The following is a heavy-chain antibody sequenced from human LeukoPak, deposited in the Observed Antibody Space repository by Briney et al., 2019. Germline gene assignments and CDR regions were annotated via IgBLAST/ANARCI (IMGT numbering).Heavy chain of an antibody. V-gene: IGHV3-23*01. J-gene: IGHJ4*02. D-gene: IGHD3-9*01. CDR3: AKDLGYDILTGYLYYFDY. CDR2: IRGSGGST. Sequence: GGTLRLSCAASGFTFSSCGMSWVRQAPGKGLEWVSAIRGSGGSTYYADSVKGRFTISRDNSKNTLYLQMNSLRAEDTAVYYCAKDLGYDILTGYLYYFDYWGQGTLVTVSS. CDR1: GFTFSSCG.